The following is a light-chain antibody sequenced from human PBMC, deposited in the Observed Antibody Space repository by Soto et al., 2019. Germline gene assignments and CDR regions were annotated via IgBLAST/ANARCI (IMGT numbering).Light chain of an antibody. J-gene: IGKJ1*01. Sequence: DIQMTRLPSSMSASVGDRVTITCRASQGISRWLAWYHQKPGKAPKLLIYAASTLQSGVPSRFSGSGSGTDFTLTISCLQSEDFATYYCQQYYSYPWTFGQGTKVEIK. V-gene: IGKV1-12*01. CDR3: QQYYSYPWT. CDR1: QGISRW. CDR2: AAS.